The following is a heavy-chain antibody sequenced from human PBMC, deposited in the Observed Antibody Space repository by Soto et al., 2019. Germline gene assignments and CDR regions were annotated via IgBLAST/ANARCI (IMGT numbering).Heavy chain of an antibody. CDR1: GFTVSSSY. J-gene: IGHJ5*02. CDR3: ARESIAAAQLYNWFDP. D-gene: IGHD6-13*01. V-gene: IGHV3-66*01. CDR2: IYSAGST. Sequence: GGSLRLSCAASGFTVSSSYMNWVRQAPGKGLEWVSVIYSAGSTYYADSVKSRFTISRDNSKNTLYLQMNSLRAEDTAVYYCARESIAAAQLYNWFDPWGQGTLVTVYS.